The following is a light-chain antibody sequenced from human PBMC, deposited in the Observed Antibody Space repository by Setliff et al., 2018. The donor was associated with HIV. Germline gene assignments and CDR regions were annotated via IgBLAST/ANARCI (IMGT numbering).Light chain of an antibody. Sequence: QSVLTQPASVSGSPGQSITISCTGTSSDVGGYNYVSWYQHHPGKAPKLMIYEVSTRPSGVSNRFSGSKSGNMASLTISGLQTEDEADYYCSSYTSSSTDVFGTGTKGTVL. V-gene: IGLV2-14*01. CDR1: SSDVGGYNY. CDR2: EVS. CDR3: SSYTSSSTDV. J-gene: IGLJ1*01.